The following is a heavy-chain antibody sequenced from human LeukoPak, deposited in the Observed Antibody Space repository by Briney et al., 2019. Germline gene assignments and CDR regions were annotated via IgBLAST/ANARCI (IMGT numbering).Heavy chain of an antibody. D-gene: IGHD3-16*02. Sequence: SETLSLTCAVYGGSFSGYYWSWIRRPPGKGLEWIGEINHSGSTNYNPSLKSRVTISVDTSKNQFSLKLSSVTAADTAVYYCARLKGSDYDYVWGSYRPKYYFDYWGQGTLVTVSS. J-gene: IGHJ4*02. CDR2: INHSGST. V-gene: IGHV4-34*01. CDR3: ARLKGSDYDYVWGSYRPKYYFDY. CDR1: GGSFSGYY.